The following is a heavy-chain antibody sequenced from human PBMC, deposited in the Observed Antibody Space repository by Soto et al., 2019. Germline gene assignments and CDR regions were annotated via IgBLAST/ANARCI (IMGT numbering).Heavy chain of an antibody. D-gene: IGHD1-1*01. J-gene: IGHJ5*02. Sequence: SETLSLTCTVSGGSISSDDYYWSWIRQPPGKGLEWIGYIYYTGSTSYNPSLKSRLTISVDTSRNQFSLKLRSVTAADTAVYYCARDGARGTYNWFAPWGQGTLVTVSS. CDR2: IYYTGST. CDR3: ARDGARGTYNWFAP. V-gene: IGHV4-30-4*02. CDR1: GGSISSDDYY.